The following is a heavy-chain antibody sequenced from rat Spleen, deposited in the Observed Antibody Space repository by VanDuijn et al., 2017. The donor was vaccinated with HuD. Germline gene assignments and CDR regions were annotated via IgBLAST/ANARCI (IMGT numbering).Heavy chain of an antibody. CDR2: ISSEGVNT. J-gene: IGHJ2*01. Sequence: EVQLVETGGGLVQPGKSLKLSCVASGFTFSGYWMYWIRQTPGRGLEWVSSISSEGVNTYYPDSVKGRFTISRNNAENSVYLQMDSLRSEDTATYYCAVAGYGYWGQGVMVTVSS. V-gene: IGHV5-58*01. D-gene: IGHD1-7*01. CDR1: GFTFSGYW. CDR3: AVAGYGY.